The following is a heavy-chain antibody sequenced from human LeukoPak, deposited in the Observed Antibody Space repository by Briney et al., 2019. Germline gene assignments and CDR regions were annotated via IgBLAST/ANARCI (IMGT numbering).Heavy chain of an antibody. CDR2: ISTSGTSI. CDR3: ARDATTELGTVYMDV. Sequence: QPGGSLRLSCAASGFTFSIYEINWVRQAPGKGLEWLSHISTSGTSIHYADSVKGRFTISRDNAENSLYLQMDSLRVEDTAVYFCARDATTELGTVYMDVWGKGTTVTISS. D-gene: IGHD4-17*01. J-gene: IGHJ6*03. CDR1: GFTFSIYE. V-gene: IGHV3-48*03.